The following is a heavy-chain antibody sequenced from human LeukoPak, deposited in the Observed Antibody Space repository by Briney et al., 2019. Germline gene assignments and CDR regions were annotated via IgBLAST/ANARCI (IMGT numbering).Heavy chain of an antibody. J-gene: IGHJ4*02. CDR3: ARAFLVGYSPEEYFFDY. CDR2: IYYSGST. V-gene: IGHV4-39*07. D-gene: IGHD2-15*01. CDR1: GGSISSGSYY. Sequence: SETLSLTCTVSGGSISSGSYYWGWIRQPPGKGLEWIGNIYYSGSTYYNPSLKSRVSISVDTSKNQFSLKLTSVTAADTAVYYCARAFLVGYSPEEYFFDYWGQGTLVTVSS.